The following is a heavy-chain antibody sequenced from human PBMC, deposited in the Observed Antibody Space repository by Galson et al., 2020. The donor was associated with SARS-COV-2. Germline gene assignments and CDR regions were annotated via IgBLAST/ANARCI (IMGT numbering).Heavy chain of an antibody. V-gene: IGHV4-39*01. CDR2: VDYSGST. J-gene: IGHJ4*02. Sequence: SETLSLTCTVSGGSISDSHYYWGWIRQPPGKGLEWIGSVDYSGSTYHNPSLKSRVTMSLDSSKNQVSLNLSSVTATDTAVYYCARHVPSYVWGNYYFDYWGQGTLLTVSS. CDR3: ARHVPSYVWGNYYFDY. D-gene: IGHD3-16*01. CDR1: GGSISDSHYY.